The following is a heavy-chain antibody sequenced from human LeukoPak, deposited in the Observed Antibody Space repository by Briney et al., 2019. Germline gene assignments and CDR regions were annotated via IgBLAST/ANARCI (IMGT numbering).Heavy chain of an antibody. Sequence: QPGGSLRLSCAASGFTFSSYAMHWVRQAPGKGLEWVAVISYDGSNKYYADSVKGRFTISRDNSKNTLYLQMNSLRAEDTAVYYCARELYSGSYFDYWGQGTLVTVSS. V-gene: IGHV3-30-3*01. J-gene: IGHJ4*02. CDR3: ARELYSGSYFDY. CDR1: GFTFSSYA. D-gene: IGHD1-26*01. CDR2: ISYDGSNK.